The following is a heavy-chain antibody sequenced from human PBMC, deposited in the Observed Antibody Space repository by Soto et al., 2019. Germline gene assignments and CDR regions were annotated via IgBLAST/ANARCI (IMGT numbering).Heavy chain of an antibody. CDR1: GFSFSIFW. CDR3: TRGGGYSGFDPSDY. J-gene: IGHJ4*02. D-gene: IGHD5-12*01. CDR2: INGGGSSA. V-gene: IGHV3-74*01. Sequence: EVQLVESGGDLVQPGGSLRLSCAASGFSFSIFWMHWVRQAPGKGLVWVSSINGGGSSADYADSVKGRFTFSRDNAKNTVYLQINSLRAEDTAVYYCTRGGGYSGFDPSDYWGQGTLVTVSS.